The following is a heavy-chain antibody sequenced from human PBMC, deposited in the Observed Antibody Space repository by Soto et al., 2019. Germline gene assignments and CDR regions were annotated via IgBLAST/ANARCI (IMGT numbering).Heavy chain of an antibody. CDR3: AREPTMVRGTTPFDY. J-gene: IGHJ4*02. Sequence: PSETLSLTCTVSGGSISSGDYYWSWIRQPPGKGLKWIGYIYYSGSAYYNPSLKSRVTISVDTSKNQFSLKLSSVTAADTAVYYCAREPTMVRGTTPFDYWGQGTLVTVSS. V-gene: IGHV4-30-4*01. CDR1: GGSISSGDYY. CDR2: IYYSGSA. D-gene: IGHD3-10*01.